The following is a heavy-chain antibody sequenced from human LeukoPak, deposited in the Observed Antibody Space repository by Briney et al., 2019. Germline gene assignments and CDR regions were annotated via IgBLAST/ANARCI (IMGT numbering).Heavy chain of an antibody. Sequence: ASVKVSCKASGGTFSSYAISWVRQAPGQGLEWMGRIIPILGIANYAQKFQGRVTITADKSTSTAYMELSSLRSEDTAVYYCARDTVPGIAVNWGQGTLVTVSS. CDR3: ARDTVPGIAVN. CDR1: GGTFSSYA. V-gene: IGHV1-69*04. CDR2: IIPILGIA. J-gene: IGHJ4*02. D-gene: IGHD6-13*01.